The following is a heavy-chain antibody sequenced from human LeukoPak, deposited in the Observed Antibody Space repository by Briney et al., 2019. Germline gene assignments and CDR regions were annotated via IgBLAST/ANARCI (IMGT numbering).Heavy chain of an antibody. CDR1: GYTFTSYG. J-gene: IGHJ4*02. CDR2: ISAYNGNT. V-gene: IGHV1-18*01. CDR3: ARSKFGYGDSFDY. D-gene: IGHD4-17*01. Sequence: ASLKVSCKASGYTFTSYGISWVRQAPGQGVEWMGWISAYNGNTNYAHKLQARVTLTTNTPTTTAYMELRSLRSDDSALYYCARSKFGYGDSFDYWGQGTLVTVSS.